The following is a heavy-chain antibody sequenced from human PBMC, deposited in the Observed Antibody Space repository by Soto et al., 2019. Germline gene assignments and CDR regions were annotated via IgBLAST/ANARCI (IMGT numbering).Heavy chain of an antibody. Sequence: QVQLVQSGAEVKKPGASVKVSCKASGYTFTNYDISWVRQAPGQGLEWMGWISTYNGNTNYAQKLQARVTMTTDTSTSTAYMELRSLRSDDTAGYYCVREGSLYSSGGYWGQGTLVTVSS. CDR2: ISTYNGNT. J-gene: IGHJ4*02. D-gene: IGHD6-25*01. V-gene: IGHV1-18*01. CDR3: VREGSLYSSGGY. CDR1: GYTFTNYD.